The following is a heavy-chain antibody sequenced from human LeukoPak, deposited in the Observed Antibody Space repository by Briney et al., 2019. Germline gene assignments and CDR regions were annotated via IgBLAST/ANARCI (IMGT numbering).Heavy chain of an antibody. D-gene: IGHD4-17*01. J-gene: IGHJ4*02. Sequence: GGSLRLSCAASGFTFSTYSMNWVRQAPGKGLEWASSITSGSYIYYADSLKGRFTISRDNAKNSLYLQINSLRVEDTAIYYCARDRYGAYDFDSWGQGTLVTVSS. CDR2: ITSGSYI. CDR3: ARDRYGAYDFDS. V-gene: IGHV3-21*01. CDR1: GFTFSTYS.